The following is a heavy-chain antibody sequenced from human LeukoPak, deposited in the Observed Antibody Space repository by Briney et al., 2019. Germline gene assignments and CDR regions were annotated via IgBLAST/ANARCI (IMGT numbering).Heavy chain of an antibody. Sequence: PGGSLRLSCAASGFTFGSYAMSWVRQAPENGLEWVSAIGGSDGNTYYADSVKGRFTISRDNSKNTLYLQMDSLRAEDTAVYYCAKNRGYGDYYFDYWGQGTLVTVSS. CDR1: GFTFGSYA. CDR3: AKNRGYGDYYFDY. J-gene: IGHJ4*02. CDR2: IGGSDGNT. V-gene: IGHV3-23*01. D-gene: IGHD4-17*01.